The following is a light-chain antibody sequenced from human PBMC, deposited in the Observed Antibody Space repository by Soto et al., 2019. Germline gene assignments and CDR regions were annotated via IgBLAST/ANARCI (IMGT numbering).Light chain of an antibody. J-gene: IGKJ1*01. CDR2: AAS. CDR1: QSISSY. Sequence: DIQMTQFPSSLSASVGDSVTITCRASQSISSYLNWYQQKPGKAPKLLIYAASSLQSGVPSRFSGSGSGTDFTLTISSLQPEDFATYYCQQSYSTLWTFGQGTKVDIK. CDR3: QQSYSTLWT. V-gene: IGKV1-39*01.